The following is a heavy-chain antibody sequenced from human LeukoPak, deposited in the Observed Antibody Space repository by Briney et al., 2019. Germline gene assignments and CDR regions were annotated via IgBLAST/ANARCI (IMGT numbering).Heavy chain of an antibody. D-gene: IGHD3-22*01. V-gene: IGHV3-66*01. Sequence: GGSLRLSCAASGFTVSSNYMSWVRQAPGKGLEWVSVIYSGGSTYYADSVKGRFTISRDNSKNTLYLQMNSLRAEDTAVYYCARDGSPLHYDSIWAFDIWGQGTMVTVSS. CDR2: IYSGGST. J-gene: IGHJ3*02. CDR3: ARDGSPLHYDSIWAFDI. CDR1: GFTVSSNY.